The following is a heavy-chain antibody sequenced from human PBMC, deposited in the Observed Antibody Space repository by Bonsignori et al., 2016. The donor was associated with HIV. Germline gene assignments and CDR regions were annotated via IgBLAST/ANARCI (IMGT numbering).Heavy chain of an antibody. CDR1: GFTFSSYG. CDR2: IWYDGSDR. Sequence: GGSLRLSCAASGFTFSSYGMHWVRQAPGKGLEWVGVIWYDGSDRYHADSVKGRFTISRDKSKSTLYLEMNSLRAEDTAVYYCAKDLGSDYFYAHMDVWGQRDHGHRLL. D-gene: IGHD3-22*01. V-gene: IGHV3-33*03. J-gene: IGHJ6*03. CDR3: AKDLGSDYFYAHMDV.